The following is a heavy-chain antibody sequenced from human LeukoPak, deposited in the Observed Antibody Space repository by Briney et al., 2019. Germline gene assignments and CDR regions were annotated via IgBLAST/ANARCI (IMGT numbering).Heavy chain of an antibody. V-gene: IGHV1-46*01. Sequence: ASVKVSFKASGYTFTSYYMHWVRQAPGQGLEWMGIINPSGGSTSYAQEFQGRVTMTRDTSTSTVYMELSSLRSEDTAVYYCARATMFGEFRFDPWGQGTLVTVSS. CDR1: GYTFTSYY. CDR2: INPSGGST. J-gene: IGHJ5*02. D-gene: IGHD3-10*02. CDR3: ARATMFGEFRFDP.